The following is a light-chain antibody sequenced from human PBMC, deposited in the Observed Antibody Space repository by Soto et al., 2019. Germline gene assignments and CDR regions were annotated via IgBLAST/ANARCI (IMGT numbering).Light chain of an antibody. CDR3: CSSSGTYSWV. V-gene: IGLV2-11*01. Sequence: QSALTQPRSVSGSPGQSVTISCTGTSSDVGAYNFVSWYQHHPGKAPKLIIYDVTERPSGVPDLFSGSKSGNSASLTISGLQTEEEADYYCCSSSGTYSWVLGGGTQLTVL. CDR2: DVT. CDR1: SSDVGAYNF. J-gene: IGLJ3*02.